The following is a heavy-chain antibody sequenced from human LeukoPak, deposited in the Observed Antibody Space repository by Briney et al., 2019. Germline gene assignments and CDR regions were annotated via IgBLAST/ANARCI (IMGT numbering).Heavy chain of an antibody. CDR3: ARRVTTAYYYYYYMDV. Sequence: TPSETLSLTCAVYGGSFSGYYWSWIRQPPGKGLEWIGEINHSGSTNYNPSLKSRVTISVDTSKNQFSLKLSSVTAADTAVYYCARRVTTAYYYYYYMDVWGKGTTVTVSS. V-gene: IGHV4-34*01. J-gene: IGHJ6*03. CDR2: INHSGST. CDR1: GGSFSGYY. D-gene: IGHD5-18*01.